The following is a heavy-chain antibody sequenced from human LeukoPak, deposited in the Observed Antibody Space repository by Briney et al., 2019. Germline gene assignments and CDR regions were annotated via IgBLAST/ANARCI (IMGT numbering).Heavy chain of an antibody. V-gene: IGHV4-34*01. J-gene: IGHJ4*02. CDR1: GRSFSGYY. CDR3: ASSSGYYGSGSYSHFDY. CDR2: INHSGST. D-gene: IGHD3-10*01. Sequence: SETLSLTCAVYGRSFSGYYWSWIRQPPGKGLEWIGEINHSGSTNYNPSLKSRVTISVDTSKNQFSLKLSSVTAADTAVYYCASSSGYYGSGSYSHFDYWGQGTLVTVSS.